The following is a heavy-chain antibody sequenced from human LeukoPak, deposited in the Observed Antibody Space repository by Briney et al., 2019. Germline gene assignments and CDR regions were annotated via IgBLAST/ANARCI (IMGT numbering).Heavy chain of an antibody. CDR1: GDSINSYY. CDR2: IYYRGSA. D-gene: IGHD3-10*01. CDR3: ASPSMVRGALYYFDY. Sequence: SETLSLTCTVSGDSINSYYWSWIRQPPGKGLEWLGYIYYRGSANYNPSLKSRVTISVDTSKNQFSLKLTSVTAADTAVYYCASPSMVRGALYYFDYWGQGTLVTVSS. V-gene: IGHV4-59*08. J-gene: IGHJ4*02.